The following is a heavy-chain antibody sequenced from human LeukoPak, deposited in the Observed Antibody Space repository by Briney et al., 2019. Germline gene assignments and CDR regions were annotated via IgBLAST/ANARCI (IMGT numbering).Heavy chain of an antibody. CDR3: ARSVGPTYYYDSSGYYYGY. CDR1: GYTFTSYY. CDR2: INPSGGST. D-gene: IGHD3-22*01. V-gene: IGHV1-46*01. J-gene: IGHJ4*02. Sequence: ASVKVSCKASGYTFTSYYMHWVRQAPGQGLEWMGIINPSGGSTSYAQKFQGRVTMTRDTSTSTVHMELSSLRSEDTAVYYCARSVGPTYYYDSSGYYYGYWGQGTLVTVSS.